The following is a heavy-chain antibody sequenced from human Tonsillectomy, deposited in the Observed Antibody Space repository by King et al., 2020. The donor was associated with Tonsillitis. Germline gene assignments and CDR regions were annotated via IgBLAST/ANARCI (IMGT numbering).Heavy chain of an antibody. CDR1: GGSFSGYH. D-gene: IGHD3-3*01. J-gene: IGHJ4*02. CDR2: INYSGTT. V-gene: IGHV4-34*01. CDR3: ARGSLQFLHWLSQSNYFED. Sequence: VQLQQWGAGLLKPSGTLSLPCAVYGGSFSGYHWSWLRQPPGKGLEWIGQINYSGTTNYSPSLKSRVTMSVDPSKNQFSLNLASVTAADTAVYYCARGSLQFLHWLSQSNYFEDWGQGTTVTVAT.